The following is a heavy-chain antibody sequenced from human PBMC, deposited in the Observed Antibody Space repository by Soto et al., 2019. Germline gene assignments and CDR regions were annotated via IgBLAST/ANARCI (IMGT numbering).Heavy chain of an antibody. V-gene: IGHV4-59*08. J-gene: IGHJ5*02. CDR2: IYYSGST. D-gene: IGHD6-6*01. Sequence: SETLSLTCTVSGGSISSYYWSWVRQPPGKGLEWIGYIYYSGSTNYNPSLKSRVTISVDTSKNQFSLKLSSVTAADTAVYYCASQGSSSNWFDPWGQGTLVTVSS. CDR1: GGSISSYY. CDR3: ASQGSSSNWFDP.